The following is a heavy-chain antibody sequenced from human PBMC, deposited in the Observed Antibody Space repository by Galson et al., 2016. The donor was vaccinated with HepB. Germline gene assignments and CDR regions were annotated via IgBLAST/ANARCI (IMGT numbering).Heavy chain of an antibody. CDR3: AKDLLSDYVWGRYRFQD. CDR2: IGGSGDNT. D-gene: IGHD3-16*02. CDR1: GFSFSTYA. J-gene: IGHJ4*02. V-gene: IGHV3-23*01. Sequence: SLRLSCAVSGFSFSTYAMSWVRQAPGKGLVSVSTIGGSGDNTYYADSVKGRFTISRDKSMNTLYLQMNSLRAEDTAVYYCAKDLLSDYVWGRYRFQDWGQGAPVTVSS.